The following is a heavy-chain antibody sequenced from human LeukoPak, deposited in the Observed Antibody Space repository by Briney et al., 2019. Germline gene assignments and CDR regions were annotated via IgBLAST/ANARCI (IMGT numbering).Heavy chain of an antibody. V-gene: IGHV3-74*01. J-gene: IGHJ1*01. CDR3: ARSNLGQLLSPQPGQH. CDR2: INTDGSST. CDR1: GFTFGNYW. D-gene: IGHD2-2*01. Sequence: PGGSLRLSCAASGFTFGNYWMHWVRQAPGKGLVWVSRINTDGSSTNYADSVKGRFTISRDNAKNTVYLQMNSLRAEDTAVYYCARSNLGQLLSPQPGQHWGQGTLVTVSS.